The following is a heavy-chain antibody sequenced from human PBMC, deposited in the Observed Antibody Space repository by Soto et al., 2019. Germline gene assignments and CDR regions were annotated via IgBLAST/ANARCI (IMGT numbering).Heavy chain of an antibody. CDR1: GDSVSSYSAA. CDR3: VRDRYSSSGWFDP. J-gene: IGHJ5*02. Sequence: SQTLSLTFAIPGDSVSSYSAAWNWIRRSPSGGLAWLGRKYYRSRFFSDYAESVKSRIIINPDTSKNQFSLQLKSVTPEDTAVYYCVRDRYSSSGWFDPWGQGTPVTVSS. D-gene: IGHD3-10*01. CDR2: KYYRSRFFS. V-gene: IGHV6-1*01.